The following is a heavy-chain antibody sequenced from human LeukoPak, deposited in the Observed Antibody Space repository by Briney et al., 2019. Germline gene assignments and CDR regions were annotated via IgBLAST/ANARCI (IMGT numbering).Heavy chain of an antibody. CDR3: AKVGAAAGSPLGY. CDR2: ISGSGGST. J-gene: IGHJ4*02. D-gene: IGHD6-13*01. Sequence: RAGGSLRLSCAAPGFTVSTNYMSWVRQAPGKGLEWVSAISGSGGSTYYADSVKGRFTISRDNSKNTLYLQMNSLRAEDTAVYYCAKVGAAAGSPLGYWGQGTLVTVSS. CDR1: GFTVSTNY. V-gene: IGHV3-23*01.